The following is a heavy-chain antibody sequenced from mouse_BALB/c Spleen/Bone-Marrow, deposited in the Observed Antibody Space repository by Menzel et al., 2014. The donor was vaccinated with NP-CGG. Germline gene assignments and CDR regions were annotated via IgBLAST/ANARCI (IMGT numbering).Heavy chain of an antibody. Sequence: VQLKESGGGLVQPGGSRKLSCAASGFTFSDYGMAWVRQAPGKGPEWVAFISNLAYSIYYADTVTGRFTISRENAKNTLYLEMSSLRSEDTAMNYCARDYYGSSYWYFDVWGAGTTVTVSS. V-gene: IGHV5-15*02. CDR3: ARDYYGSSYWYFDV. D-gene: IGHD1-1*01. J-gene: IGHJ1*01. CDR2: ISNLAYSI. CDR1: GFTFSDYG.